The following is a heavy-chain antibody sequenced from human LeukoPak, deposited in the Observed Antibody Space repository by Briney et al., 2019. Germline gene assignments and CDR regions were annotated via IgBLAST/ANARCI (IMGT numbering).Heavy chain of an antibody. Sequence: GGSLRLSCAASGFTFSSYDTHWVRQATGKGLEWVSAIGTAGDTYYPGSVKGRFTISRDNAKNSLYLQMNSLRAEDTAVYYCARVIAWYYYYMDVWGKGTTVTVSS. CDR1: GFTFSSYD. J-gene: IGHJ6*03. D-gene: IGHD3-22*01. CDR3: ARVIAWYYYYMDV. V-gene: IGHV3-13*01. CDR2: IGTAGDT.